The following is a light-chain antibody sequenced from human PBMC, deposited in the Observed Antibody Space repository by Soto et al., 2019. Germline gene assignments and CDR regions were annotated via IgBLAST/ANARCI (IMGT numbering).Light chain of an antibody. J-gene: IGKJ1*01. CDR3: QQSYSSPRT. V-gene: IGKV1-39*01. CDR2: AAA. Sequence: DIQMTQSPSSLSASVGDRVTITCRASQGIRNDLGWYQQKPGEAPKLLIYAAARLQSGVPARFSGSGSGTDFTLAITSLQPEDFATYYCQQSYSSPRTFGQGTKVDIK. CDR1: QGIRND.